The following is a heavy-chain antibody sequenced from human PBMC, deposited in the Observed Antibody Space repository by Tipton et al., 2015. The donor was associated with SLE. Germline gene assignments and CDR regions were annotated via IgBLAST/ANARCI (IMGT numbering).Heavy chain of an antibody. CDR2: INYSGST. CDR1: GGSIRSDY. Sequence: TLSLTCTVSGGSIRSDYWNWIRQPPGKGLEWIGYINYSGSTSYNPSLESRVTISLDTSKNHFSLKLSSVTAADTAIYYCARQLGWGDPFAFDYWGQGTLVTVSS. CDR3: ARQLGWGDPFAFDY. V-gene: IGHV4-59*08. J-gene: IGHJ4*02. D-gene: IGHD2-21*02.